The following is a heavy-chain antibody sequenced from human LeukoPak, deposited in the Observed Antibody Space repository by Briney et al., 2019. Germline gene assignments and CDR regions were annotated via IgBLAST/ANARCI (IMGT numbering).Heavy chain of an antibody. CDR2: INHSGST. D-gene: IGHD3-22*01. CDR1: GGSISSYY. Sequence: PSETLSLTCTVSGGSISSYYWSWIRQPPGKGLEWIGEINHSGSTNYNPSLKSRVTISVDTSKNQFSLKLSSVTAADTAVYYCARGTYYYDSSGYYVFDYWGQGTLVTVSS. V-gene: IGHV4-34*01. CDR3: ARGTYYYDSSGYYVFDY. J-gene: IGHJ4*02.